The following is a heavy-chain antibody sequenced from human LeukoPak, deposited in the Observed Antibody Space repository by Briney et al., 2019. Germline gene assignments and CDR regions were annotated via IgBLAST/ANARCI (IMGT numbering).Heavy chain of an antibody. CDR2: IYYSGST. V-gene: IGHV4-61*01. CDR1: GGSVSSGSYY. D-gene: IGHD2-2*01. Sequence: PSETLSLTCTVSGGSVSSGSYYWSWLRQPPGTGLEWLGYIYYSGSTNYNPSLKSRVTISVDTSKNQFSLKLSSVTAADTAVYYCARDRGSGYCSSTSCPTYNWFDPWGQGTLVTVSS. CDR3: ARDRGSGYCSSTSCPTYNWFDP. J-gene: IGHJ5*02.